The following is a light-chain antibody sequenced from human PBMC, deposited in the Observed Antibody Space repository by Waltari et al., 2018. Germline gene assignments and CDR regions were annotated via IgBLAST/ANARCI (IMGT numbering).Light chain of an antibody. J-gene: IGKJ2*01. CDR1: QDIGSS. Sequence: VISMTQSPSFLSASTGDRVTISCRVSQDIGSSLAWYQQKQGKAPDLLIFASSTLKSRVPSRFSGSGSGTDFTLTISRMQSEDCATYYCQQYLTFPYTFGQGTKLEI. CDR3: QQYLTFPYT. V-gene: IGKV1D-8*01. CDR2: ASS.